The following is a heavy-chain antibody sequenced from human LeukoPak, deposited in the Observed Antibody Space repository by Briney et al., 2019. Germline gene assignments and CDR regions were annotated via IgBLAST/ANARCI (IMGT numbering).Heavy chain of an antibody. V-gene: IGHV4-30-4*01. CDR3: ARARILSYSAAMARDAFDI. J-gene: IGHJ3*02. Sequence: PSQTLSLTCTVSGGSISSGDYYWSWIRQPPGKGLEWIGYIYYSGSTYYNPSLKSRVTISVDTSKNQFSLKLSSVTAADTAVYYCARARILSYSAAMARDAFDIWGQGTMVTVSS. CDR1: GGSISSGDYY. CDR2: IYYSGST. D-gene: IGHD5-18*01.